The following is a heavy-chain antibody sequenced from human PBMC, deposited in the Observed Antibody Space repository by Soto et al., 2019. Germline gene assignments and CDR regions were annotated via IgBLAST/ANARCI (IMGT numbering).Heavy chain of an antibody. CDR2: INSDGSST. Sequence: WGSLRLSCAASGFTFSSYWMHWVRQAPGKGLVWVSRINSDGSSTSYADSVKGRFTISRDNAKNTLYLQMNSLRAEDTAVYYCARVGGSYGMDVWGQGTTVTVSS. D-gene: IGHD1-26*01. CDR3: ARVGGSYGMDV. CDR1: GFTFSSYW. J-gene: IGHJ6*02. V-gene: IGHV3-74*01.